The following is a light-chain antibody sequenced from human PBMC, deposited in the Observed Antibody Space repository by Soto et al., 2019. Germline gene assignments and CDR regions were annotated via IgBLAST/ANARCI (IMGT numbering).Light chain of an antibody. V-gene: IGLV1-40*01. CDR3: QSFWV. CDR2: RNN. Sequence: QSVLTQPPSVSGAPGQRVTISCTGSNSNIGAGFDVHWYQQFPGTAPKLLIYRNNQRPSGVPDRFSGSKSGTSASLAITGLQAEDEADYYCQSFWVFGGGTKPTVL. J-gene: IGLJ2*01. CDR1: NSNIGAGFD.